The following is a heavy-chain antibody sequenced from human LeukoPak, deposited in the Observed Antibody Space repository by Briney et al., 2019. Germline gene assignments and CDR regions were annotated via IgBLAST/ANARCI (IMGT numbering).Heavy chain of an antibody. CDR2: IYYSGST. J-gene: IGHJ4*02. D-gene: IGHD2-2*01. CDR1: GGSISSSSYY. CDR3: ARHNGVVPADPFDY. Sequence: SETLSLTCTVSGGSISSSSYYWGWIRQPPGKGLEWIGSIYYSGSTYYNPSLKSRVTISVDTSKNQFSLKLSSVTAADTAVYYCARHNGVVPADPFDYWGQGTLVTVSP. V-gene: IGHV4-39*01.